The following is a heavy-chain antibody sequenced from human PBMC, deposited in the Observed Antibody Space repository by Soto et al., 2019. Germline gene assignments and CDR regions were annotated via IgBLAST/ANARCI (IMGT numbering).Heavy chain of an antibody. CDR2: IKSRSDGGTT. J-gene: IGHJ3*02. CDR3: ARDAHLAFDI. Sequence: PGGSLRLSCAASTFTFSKAWMSWVRQAPGKGLEWVGRIKSRSDGGTTDYAAPVKGRFSISRDDSKNTMYLQMKSLKTEDTAVYYCARDAHLAFDIWGQGTMVTVSS. CDR1: TFTFSKAW. V-gene: IGHV3-15*01.